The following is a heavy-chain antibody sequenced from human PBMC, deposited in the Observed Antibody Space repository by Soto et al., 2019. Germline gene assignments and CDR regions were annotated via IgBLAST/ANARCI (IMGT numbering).Heavy chain of an antibody. Sequence: QVQLVESGGGLVKPGGSLRLSCAASGFTFSDYYMSWIRQAPGKGLEWVSYISSSSSYTNYADSVKGRFTISRDNAKNSLYLQMNSLRAEDTVVYYCARRNGYSGYYYFDYWGQGTLVTVSS. D-gene: IGHD5-12*01. CDR2: ISSSSSYT. V-gene: IGHV3-11*05. J-gene: IGHJ4*02. CDR3: ARRNGYSGYYYFDY. CDR1: GFTFSDYY.